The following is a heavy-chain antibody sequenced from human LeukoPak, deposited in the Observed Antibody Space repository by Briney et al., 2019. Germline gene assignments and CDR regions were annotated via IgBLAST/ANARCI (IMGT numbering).Heavy chain of an antibody. CDR1: GYTLTELS. D-gene: IGHD3-22*01. CDR3: ATPRNYYDSSGYPQWDFQH. J-gene: IGHJ1*01. Sequence: GASVKVSCKVSGYTLTELSMHWVRQAPGKGLEWMGGFDPEDGETIYAQKFQGKVTMTEDTSTDTAYMELSSLRSEDTAVYYCATPRNYYDSSGYPQWDFQHWGQGTLVTVSS. CDR2: FDPEDGET. V-gene: IGHV1-24*01.